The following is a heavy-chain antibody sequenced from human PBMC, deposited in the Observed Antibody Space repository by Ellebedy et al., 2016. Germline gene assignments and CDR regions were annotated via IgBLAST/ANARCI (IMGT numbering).Heavy chain of an antibody. J-gene: IGHJ4*02. CDR2: TRNKANSYTT. CDR3: ATFDWLLGGY. Sequence: GGSLRLXXAASGFTFSDHYMDWVRQAPGKGLEWVGRTRNKANSYTTEYAASVKGRFTISRDDSKNSLYLQMNSLKTEDTAVYYCATFDWLLGGYWGQGTLVTVSS. V-gene: IGHV3-72*01. CDR1: GFTFSDHY. D-gene: IGHD3-9*01.